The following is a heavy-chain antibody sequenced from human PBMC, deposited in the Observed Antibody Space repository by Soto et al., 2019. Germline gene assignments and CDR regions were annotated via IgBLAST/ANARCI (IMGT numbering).Heavy chain of an antibody. CDR1: GFTFSTYP. V-gene: IGHV3-23*01. Sequence: VGSLRLSCAASGFTFSTYPMTWVRQAPGKGLEWVSSIHGSGETTYYAESVKGRFIISRDNSKNTLYLQMDSLRVDDTAVYFCARRSSGSYYAAFDVWGQGTVVTVSS. D-gene: IGHD1-26*01. J-gene: IGHJ3*01. CDR2: IHGSGETT. CDR3: ARRSSGSYYAAFDV.